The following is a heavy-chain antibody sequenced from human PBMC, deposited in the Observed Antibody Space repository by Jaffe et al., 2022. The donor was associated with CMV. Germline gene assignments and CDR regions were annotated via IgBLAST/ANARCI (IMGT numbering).Heavy chain of an antibody. J-gene: IGHJ3*02. V-gene: IGHV4-39*01. Sequence: QLQLQESGPGLVKSSETLSLTCSVSGGSISSNSRYWGWIRQAPGKGLEWIASVFFSGNTHYSPSLRGRVTMSVDTSKNQFSLRVTSVTAADTAVYYCARRSTYCNRDTCFDFDIWGQGTTVTVSS. D-gene: IGHD2-2*01. CDR2: VFFSGNT. CDR3: ARRSTYCNRDTCFDFDI. CDR1: GGSISSNSRY.